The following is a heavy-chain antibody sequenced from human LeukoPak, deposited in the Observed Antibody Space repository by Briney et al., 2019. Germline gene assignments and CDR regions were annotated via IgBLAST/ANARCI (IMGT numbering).Heavy chain of an antibody. V-gene: IGHV4-59*12. J-gene: IGHJ4*02. CDR2: IYYSGST. CDR3: AKVHGYSSGWYAPPQDHFDY. CDR1: GGSISSYY. D-gene: IGHD6-19*01. Sequence: PSETLSLTCTVSGGSISSYYWSWIRQPPGKGLEWIGYIYYSGSTNYNPSLKSRVTISVDTSKNQFSLKLSSVTAADTAVYYCAKVHGYSSGWYAPPQDHFDYWGQGTLVTVSS.